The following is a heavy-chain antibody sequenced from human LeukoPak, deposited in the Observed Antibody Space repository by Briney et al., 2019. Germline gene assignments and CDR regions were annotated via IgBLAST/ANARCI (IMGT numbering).Heavy chain of an antibody. V-gene: IGHV3-30*02. Sequence: PGGSLRLSCAASGFTFSSYGMHWVRQAPDKGLEWVAFIRYDGSNKYYADSVKGRFTISRDNSKNTLYLQMNSLRAEDTAVYYCAKDNRGGIAAAGSDYWGQGTLVTVSS. CDR1: GFTFSSYG. J-gene: IGHJ4*02. D-gene: IGHD6-13*01. CDR3: AKDNRGGIAAAGSDY. CDR2: IRYDGSNK.